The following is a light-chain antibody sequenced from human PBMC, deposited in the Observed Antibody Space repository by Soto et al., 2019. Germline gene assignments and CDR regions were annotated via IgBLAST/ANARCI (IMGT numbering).Light chain of an antibody. CDR1: QSLNNN. CDR2: FAS. Sequence: EIVMTQSPATLSVSPGERATLSCRASQSLNNNLAWYQQKPGQAPRLLIYFASTRATGIPARFSGSGSGTDFSFPIRSLQSEDFAVYYCQQYSAWPLTFGGGTKVETK. J-gene: IGKJ4*01. V-gene: IGKV3-15*01. CDR3: QQYSAWPLT.